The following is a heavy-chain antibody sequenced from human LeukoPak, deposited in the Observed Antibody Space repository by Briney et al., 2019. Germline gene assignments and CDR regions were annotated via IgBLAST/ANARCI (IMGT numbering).Heavy chain of an antibody. Sequence: SETLSLTCTVSGYSISSGYYWGWIRQPPGKGLEWIGSIYHSGSTYYNPSLKSRVTISVDTSKNQFSLKLSSVTAADTAVYYCARRDSKGYFDLWGRGTLVTVSS. J-gene: IGHJ2*01. V-gene: IGHV4-38-2*02. CDR2: IYHSGST. CDR3: ARRDSKGYFDL. CDR1: GYSISSGYY. D-gene: IGHD4-11*01.